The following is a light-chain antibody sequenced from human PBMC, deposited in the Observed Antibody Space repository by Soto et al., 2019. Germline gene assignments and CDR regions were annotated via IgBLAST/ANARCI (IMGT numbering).Light chain of an antibody. CDR3: QHYASSPIT. CDR2: DVS. V-gene: IGKV3-20*01. Sequence: EIVLTQSPGTLSLSPGERGTLSCRASQSVSKNYLAWVQQKPGQAPRLLMYDVSRRATGIPDRFSGSGSGTDFTLTINRLEPEDFAVYYCQHYASSPITFGQGTRLEI. J-gene: IGKJ5*01. CDR1: QSVSKNY.